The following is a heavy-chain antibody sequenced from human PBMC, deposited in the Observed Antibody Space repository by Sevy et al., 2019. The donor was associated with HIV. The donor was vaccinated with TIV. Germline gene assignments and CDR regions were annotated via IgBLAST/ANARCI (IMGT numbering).Heavy chain of an antibody. CDR3: ARKQFVLPFDY. Sequence: GGSLRLSCAASGLTFSSYEMNWVRQAPGKGLEWVSHISSSGSTIYYADSVKGRFTISRDNAKNSLYLQMNSLRAEDTAVHYCARKQFVLPFDYWGQGTLVTVSS. CDR1: GLTFSSYE. D-gene: IGHD6-6*01. CDR2: ISSSGSTI. J-gene: IGHJ4*02. V-gene: IGHV3-48*03.